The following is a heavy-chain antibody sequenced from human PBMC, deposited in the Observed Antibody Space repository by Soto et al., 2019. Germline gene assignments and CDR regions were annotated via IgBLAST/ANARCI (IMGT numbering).Heavy chain of an antibody. V-gene: IGHV1-18*01. CDR3: ARDYGDYFLFTLHY. D-gene: IGHD4-17*01. J-gene: IGHJ4*02. CDR2: ISANNGNT. CDR1: GYTFTSYG. Sequence: QVQLVQSGAEVKKPGASVKVSCKASGYTFTSYGISWVRQAPGQGLEWMGWISANNGNTNYAQKLQGRLTMTTEASTSTAYMELRSLRSDDTAVYDCARDYGDYFLFTLHYWGQGTLVTVSS.